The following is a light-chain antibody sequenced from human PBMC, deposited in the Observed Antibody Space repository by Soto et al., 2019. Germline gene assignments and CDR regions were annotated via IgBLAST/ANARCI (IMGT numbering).Light chain of an antibody. J-gene: IGLJ2*01. CDR1: NIESKS. V-gene: IGLV3-21*01. CDR2: YDS. CDR3: QVWERSGDNPDVL. Sequence: SYELTQPPSVSVAPGQTASITCGGNNIESKSVHCYQQKPGQAPVLALYYDSDRPSGIPELFTGSNSGNTATLTISRVEAGDEADVYCQVWERSGDNPDVLFGGGTKLTVL.